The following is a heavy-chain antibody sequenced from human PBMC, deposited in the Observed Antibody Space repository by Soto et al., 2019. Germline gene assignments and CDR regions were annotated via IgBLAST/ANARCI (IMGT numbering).Heavy chain of an antibody. D-gene: IGHD2-8*01. J-gene: IGHJ4*02. CDR2: INHSGST. CDR1: GVTFSGYY. CDR3: ARFFRGSKLGYCTNGVCSSPFDY. V-gene: IGHV4-34*01. Sequence: SETLSLTCAVYGVTFSGYYWSWLRQPQGKGLEWIGEINHSGSTNYNPSLKSRVTISVDTSKNQFSLKLSSVTAADTAVYYCARFFRGSKLGYCTNGVCSSPFDYWGQGTLVTVSS.